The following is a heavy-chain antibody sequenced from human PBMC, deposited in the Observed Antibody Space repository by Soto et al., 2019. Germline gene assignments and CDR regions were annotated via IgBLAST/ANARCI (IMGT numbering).Heavy chain of an antibody. Sequence: EVQLVDSGGGLVQPGGSLRLSCAASEFTFRSYWMHWVRQSPGKGLVWVSRISGDGSSTNYADSVKGRFTISRDNAKNTVYLQIDSLRAEDTAVYYCASFYGDYVWNFDYWGQGTLVTVSS. D-gene: IGHD4-17*01. CDR1: EFTFRSYW. J-gene: IGHJ4*02. V-gene: IGHV3-74*01. CDR3: ASFYGDYVWNFDY. CDR2: ISGDGSST.